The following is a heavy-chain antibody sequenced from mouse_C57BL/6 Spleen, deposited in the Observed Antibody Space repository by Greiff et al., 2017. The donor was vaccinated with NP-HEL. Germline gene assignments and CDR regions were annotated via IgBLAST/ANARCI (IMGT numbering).Heavy chain of an antibody. Sequence: QVTLKASGPGLLQPSQTLSLTCSFSGFSLSTFGMGVGWIRQPSGKGLEWLAHIWWDDDKYYNPALKSRLTVSKDTSKNQVVLKIANVDTADTATYYCARIEASVPYYAMDYWGKVTSVTVSS. CDR2: IWWDDDK. CDR1: GFSLSTFGMG. CDR3: ARIEASVPYYAMDY. V-gene: IGHV8-8*01. J-gene: IGHJ4*01.